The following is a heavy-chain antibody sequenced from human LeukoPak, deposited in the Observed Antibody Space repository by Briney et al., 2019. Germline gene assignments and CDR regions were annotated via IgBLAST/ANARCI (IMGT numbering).Heavy chain of an antibody. Sequence: PGRSLRLSCAASGFTFSSYAMHWVRQAPGKGLEWVAVISYDGSNKYYADSVKGRFTISRDNSKNTLYLQMNSLRAEDTAVYYCAKARIVATIYDAFDIWGQGTMVTVSS. D-gene: IGHD5-12*01. CDR1: GFTFSSYA. J-gene: IGHJ3*02. CDR3: AKARIVATIYDAFDI. V-gene: IGHV3-30-3*01. CDR2: ISYDGSNK.